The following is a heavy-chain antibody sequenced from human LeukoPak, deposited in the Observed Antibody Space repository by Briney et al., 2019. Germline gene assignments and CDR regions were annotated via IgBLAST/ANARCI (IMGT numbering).Heavy chain of an antibody. V-gene: IGHV3-15*01. CDR2: IKSKTDGGTT. J-gene: IGHJ6*02. D-gene: IGHD5-24*01. Sequence: GGSLRLSCAASGFTFSNAWMSWVRQAPGKGLEWVGRIKSKTDGGTTDYAAPVKGRFTISRDDSKNTLYLQMNSLKTEDTAVYYCAKAGGTGWLQNSYYYGMDVWGQGTTVTVSS. CDR1: GFTFSNAW. CDR3: AKAGGTGWLQNSYYYGMDV.